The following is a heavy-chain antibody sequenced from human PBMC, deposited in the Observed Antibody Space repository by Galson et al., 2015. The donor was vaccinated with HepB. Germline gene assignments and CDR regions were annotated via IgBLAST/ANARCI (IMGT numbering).Heavy chain of an antibody. CDR2: ISSTRTTM. Sequence: SLRLLCAASGFTFSSYTMNWVRQAPGKGLESVSYISSTRTTMYYADSAKGRFTISRDNAQNSLYLQMNSLRDEDTAVYYCAGVYFGSGSSSAYWYFDLWGRGALVTVSS. V-gene: IGHV3-48*02. CDR1: GFTFSSYT. D-gene: IGHD3-10*01. J-gene: IGHJ2*01. CDR3: AGVYFGSGSSSAYWYFDL.